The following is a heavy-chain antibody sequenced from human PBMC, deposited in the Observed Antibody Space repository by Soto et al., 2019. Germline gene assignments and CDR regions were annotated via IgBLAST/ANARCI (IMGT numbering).Heavy chain of an antibody. CDR1: GGTFSSYA. V-gene: IGHV1-69*13. D-gene: IGHD2-2*02. J-gene: IGHJ6*02. CDR2: IIPIFGTA. Sequence: SVKVSCKASGGTFSSYAISWVRQAPGQGLEWMGGIIPIFGTANYAQKSQGRVTITADESTSTAYMELSSLRSEDTAVYYCARVHIVVVPAGIGYYYYGMDVWGQGTTVTVSS. CDR3: ARVHIVVVPAGIGYYYYGMDV.